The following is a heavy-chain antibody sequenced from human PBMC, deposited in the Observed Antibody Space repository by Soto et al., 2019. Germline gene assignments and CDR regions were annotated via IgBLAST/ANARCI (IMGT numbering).Heavy chain of an antibody. D-gene: IGHD3-10*01. Sequence: GESLKICCKGSGYSFTSYWISWVRQMPGKGLEWMGRIDPSDSYTNYSPSFQGHVTISADKSISTAYLQWSSLKASDTAMYYCARHSTTMVRRTYPDAFDIWGQGTMVTVSS. CDR1: GYSFTSYW. CDR2: IDPSDSYT. V-gene: IGHV5-10-1*01. J-gene: IGHJ3*02. CDR3: ARHSTTMVRRTYPDAFDI.